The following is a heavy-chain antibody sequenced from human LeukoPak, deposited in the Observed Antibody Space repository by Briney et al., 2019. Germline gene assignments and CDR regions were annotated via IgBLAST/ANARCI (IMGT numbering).Heavy chain of an antibody. Sequence: PSETLSLTCAVSGDYLNSGDYSWSWIRQAPGKGLEWIGYFYHTVDTFYTPSLKSRVTISMDRSKNQFSLRLASVPAADTAVYFCAGGPTRSSDMMVYCGQGIRVTVSS. V-gene: IGHV4-30-2*01. D-gene: IGHD5-12*01. CDR3: AGGPTRSSDMMVY. J-gene: IGHJ4*02. CDR2: FYHTVDT. CDR1: GDYLNSGDYS.